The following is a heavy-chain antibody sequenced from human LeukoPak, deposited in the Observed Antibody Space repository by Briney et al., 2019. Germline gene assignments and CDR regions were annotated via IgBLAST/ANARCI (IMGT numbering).Heavy chain of an antibody. D-gene: IGHD6-13*01. CDR3: AKALGIAAAGMDY. CDR2: ISYDGSNK. J-gene: IGHJ4*02. Sequence: PGGSLRLSCAASGFTFSSYGMHWVRQAPGKGLGWVAVISYDGSNKYYADSVKGRFTISRDNSKNTLYLQMNSLRAEDTAVYYCAKALGIAAAGMDYWGQGTLVTVSS. CDR1: GFTFSSYG. V-gene: IGHV3-30*18.